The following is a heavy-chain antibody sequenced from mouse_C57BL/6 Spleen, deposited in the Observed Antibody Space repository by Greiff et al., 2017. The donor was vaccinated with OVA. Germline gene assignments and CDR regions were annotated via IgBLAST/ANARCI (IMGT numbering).Heavy chain of an antibody. V-gene: IGHV2-6*01. Sequence: VMLVESGPGLVAPSQSLSITCTVSGFSLTSYGVDWVRQSPGKGLEWLGVIWGVGSTNYNSALKSRLSLSKDNSKSQVFLKMNSLQTDDTAMYYCASGGYSNGFAYWGQGTLVTVSA. J-gene: IGHJ3*01. CDR1: GFSLTSYG. CDR2: IWGVGST. CDR3: ASGGYSNGFAY. D-gene: IGHD2-5*01.